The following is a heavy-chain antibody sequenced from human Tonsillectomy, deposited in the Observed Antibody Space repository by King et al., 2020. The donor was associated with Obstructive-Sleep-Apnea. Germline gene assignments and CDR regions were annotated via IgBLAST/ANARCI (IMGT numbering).Heavy chain of an antibody. CDR2: NYYSGST. J-gene: IGHJ4*02. CDR3: ARLVGYCSSISCSDY. V-gene: IGHV4-59*08. Sequence: VPLQESGPGLVKPSETLSLTCTVSGGSISSYYWSWIRQPPGKGLEWIGYNYYSGSTNYNPSLKSRVTISVDTSKNQVSLKLSSVTAADTAVYYCARLVGYCSSISCSDYWGQGTLVTVSS. CDR1: GGSISSYY. D-gene: IGHD2-2*01.